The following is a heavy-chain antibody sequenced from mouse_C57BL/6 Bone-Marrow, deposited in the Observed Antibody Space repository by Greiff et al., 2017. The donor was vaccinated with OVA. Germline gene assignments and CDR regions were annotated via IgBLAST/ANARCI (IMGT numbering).Heavy chain of an antibody. D-gene: IGHD3-2*02. CDR2: IYPGSGST. V-gene: IGHV1-55*01. CDR1: GYTFTSYW. Sequence: QVQLQQPGAELVKPGASVKMSCKASGYTFTSYWITWVKQRPGQGLEWIGDIYPGSGSTNYTEKFKSKATLTVDTSSSTAYMQLSSLTSEDSAVYYCARGDSSGYEGFAYWGQGTLVTVSA. CDR3: ARGDSSGYEGFAY. J-gene: IGHJ3*01.